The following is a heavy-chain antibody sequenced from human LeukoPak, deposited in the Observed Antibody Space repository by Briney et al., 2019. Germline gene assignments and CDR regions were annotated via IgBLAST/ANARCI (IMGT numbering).Heavy chain of an antibody. V-gene: IGHV1-8*01. Sequence: ASVKVSCKASGYNFTSYDITWVRQTTGQGLEWMGWLNPNNNNRGYAQKFQGRVTITRDTSINTAYMELSSLRAEDTAVYYCAKDAYYYGSGSFDDYWGQGTLVTVSS. D-gene: IGHD3-10*01. CDR1: GYNFTSYD. CDR2: LNPNNNNR. J-gene: IGHJ4*02. CDR3: AKDAYYYGSGSFDDY.